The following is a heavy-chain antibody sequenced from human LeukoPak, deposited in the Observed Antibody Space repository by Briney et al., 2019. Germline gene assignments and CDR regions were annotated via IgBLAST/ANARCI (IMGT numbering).Heavy chain of an antibody. CDR1: GGSISSYY. J-gene: IGHJ3*02. CDR3: ARAPGGVTYAFDI. CDR2: IYYSGST. D-gene: IGHD4-23*01. V-gene: IGHV4-59*01. Sequence: SETLSLTCTVSGGSISSYYWSWIRQPPGKGLEWIGYIYYSGSTNYNPSLKSRVTISVDTSKNQFSLKLSSVTAADTAVYYCARAPGGVTYAFDIWGQGTMVTVSS.